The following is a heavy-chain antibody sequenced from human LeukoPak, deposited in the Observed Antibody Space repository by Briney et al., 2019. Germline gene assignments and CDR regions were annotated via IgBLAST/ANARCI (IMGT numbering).Heavy chain of an antibody. J-gene: IGHJ5*02. CDR3: ARDRGLGYFDP. Sequence: KSGGSLRLSCATSGFTFSDYYMSWIRRAPGKGPEWVSYISGSSSTNYADSVKGRFTISRDNADNSVYLQMDSLRAEDTAVYYCARDRGLGYFDPWGQGTLVTVSS. CDR1: GFTFSDYY. V-gene: IGHV3-11*06. D-gene: IGHD3-10*01. CDR2: ISGSSST.